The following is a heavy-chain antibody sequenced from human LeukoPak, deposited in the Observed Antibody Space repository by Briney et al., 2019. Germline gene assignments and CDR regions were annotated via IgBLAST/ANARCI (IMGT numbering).Heavy chain of an antibody. J-gene: IGHJ4*02. D-gene: IGHD3-9*01. CDR1: GGTFSSYA. V-gene: IGHV1-69*05. CDR3: ARDRYDILTGYYKDAYFDY. CDR2: IIPIFGTA. Sequence: SVKVSCKASGGTFSSYAISWVRQAPGQGLGWMGRIIPIFGTANYAQKFQGRVTITTDESTSTAYMELSSLRSEDTAVYYCARDRYDILTGYYKDAYFDYWGQGTLVTVSS.